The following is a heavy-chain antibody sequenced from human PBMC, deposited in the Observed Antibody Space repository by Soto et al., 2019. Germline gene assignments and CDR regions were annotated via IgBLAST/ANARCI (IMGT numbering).Heavy chain of an antibody. CDR1: GLSFSCYY. CDR2: INHSGST. D-gene: IGHD1-20*01. V-gene: IGHV4-34*01. CDR3: ARGRGIITGTHNYYYYYGMDV. J-gene: IGHJ6*02. Sequence: SDTLSHTCAFYGLSFSCYYWSWIRQPPGKGLEWIGEINHSGSTNYNPSLKSRVTISVDTSKNQFSLKLSSVTAADTAVYYCARGRGIITGTHNYYYYYGMDVWGQGTKVTVSS.